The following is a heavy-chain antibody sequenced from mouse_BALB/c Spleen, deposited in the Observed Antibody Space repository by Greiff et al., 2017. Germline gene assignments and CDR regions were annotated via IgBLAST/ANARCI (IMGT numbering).Heavy chain of an antibody. D-gene: IGHD1-1*01. V-gene: IGHV2-9*02. Sequence: QVQLKESGPGLVAPSQSLSITCTVSGFSLTSYGVHWVRQPPGKGLEWLGVIWAGGSTNYNSALMSRLSISKDNSKSQVFLKMNSLQTDDTAMYYCARSYYYGSRRYWYFDVWGAGTTVTVSS. CDR2: IWAGGST. CDR1: GFSLTSYG. CDR3: ARSYYYGSRRYWYFDV. J-gene: IGHJ1*01.